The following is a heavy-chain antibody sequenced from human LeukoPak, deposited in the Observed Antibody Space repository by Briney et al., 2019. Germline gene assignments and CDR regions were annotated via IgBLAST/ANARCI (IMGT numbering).Heavy chain of an antibody. J-gene: IGHJ6*03. CDR1: GGSFSGYY. V-gene: IGHV4-34*01. CDR2: INHSGST. CDR3: ARGVDYYYYYYMDV. Sequence: SETLSLTCAVYGGSFSGYYWSWIRQPLGKGLEWIGEINHSGSTNYNPSLKSRVTISVDTSKNQFSLKLSSVTAADTAVYYCARGVDYYYYYYMDVWGKGTTVTVS.